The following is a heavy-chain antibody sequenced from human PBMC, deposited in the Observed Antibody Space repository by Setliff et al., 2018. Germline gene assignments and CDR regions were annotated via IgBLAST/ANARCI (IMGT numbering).Heavy chain of an antibody. D-gene: IGHD4-17*01. V-gene: IGHV3-73*01. Sequence: PGGSLRLSCAASGFSFSGSAVYWVRQASGRGLEWVGRSRSKADSYATAYAASVKARFTISRDDSKNTAYLQVNSLKTADTAVYYCAITLTTGVDFFDYWGQGTLVTVSS. CDR1: GFSFSGSA. CDR3: AITLTTGVDFFDY. CDR2: SRSKADSYAT. J-gene: IGHJ4*02.